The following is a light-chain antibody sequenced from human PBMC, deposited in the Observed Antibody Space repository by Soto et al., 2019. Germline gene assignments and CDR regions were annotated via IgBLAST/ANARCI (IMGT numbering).Light chain of an antibody. V-gene: IGKV3-11*01. Sequence: EIVLTQSPATLSSSPGETATLSCRASQYVGTRLAWYQHKPGQAPRLLIYYTSNRATGIPARFGGSGSGTDFTLTISSLAPEDFAIYYCHQRQSWPRTFGQGTKVEIK. CDR3: HQRQSWPRT. J-gene: IGKJ1*01. CDR1: QYVGTR. CDR2: YTS.